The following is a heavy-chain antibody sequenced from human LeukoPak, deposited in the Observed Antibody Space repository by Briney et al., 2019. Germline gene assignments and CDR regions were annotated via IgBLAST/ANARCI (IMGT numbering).Heavy chain of an antibody. CDR2: ISYDGSNK. V-gene: IGHV3-30*04. J-gene: IGHJ4*02. CDR3: ARVDDLFDY. D-gene: IGHD3-3*01. Sequence: GGSLRLSCAASGFTFSSYAMHWIRQAPGKGLEWVAVISYDGSNKYYADSVKGRFTISRDNSKNTLYLQMNSLRAEDTAVYYCARVDDLFDYWGQGTLVTVSS. CDR1: GFTFSSYA.